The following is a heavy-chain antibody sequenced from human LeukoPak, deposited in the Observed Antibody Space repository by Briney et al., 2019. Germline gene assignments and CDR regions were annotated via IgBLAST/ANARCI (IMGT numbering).Heavy chain of an antibody. J-gene: IGHJ4*02. D-gene: IGHD3-22*01. CDR2: IYYSGST. Sequence: SKTLSLTCAVSGYSISSGYYRGWIRQPPGKGLEWIGYIYYSGSTYYNPSLKSRVTISVDTSKNQFSLKLSSVTAADTAVYYCARDLGYSIDYWGQGTLVTASS. CDR1: GYSISSGYY. V-gene: IGHV4-30-4*08. CDR3: ARDLGYSIDY.